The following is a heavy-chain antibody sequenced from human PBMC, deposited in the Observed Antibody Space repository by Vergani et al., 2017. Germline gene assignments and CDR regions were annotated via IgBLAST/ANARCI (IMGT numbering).Heavy chain of an antibody. V-gene: IGHV4-34*01. CDR1: GGSFSGYY. Sequence: QVQLQESGPGLVKPSETLSLTCAVYGGSFSGYYWSWIRQPPGKGLEWIGEINHSGSTNYNPSLKSRVTISVDTSKNQFSLKLSSVTAADTAVYYCARGRITMVRGVIRLDGWFDPWGQGTLVTVSS. CDR2: INHSGST. D-gene: IGHD3-10*01. J-gene: IGHJ5*02. CDR3: ARGRITMVRGVIRLDGWFDP.